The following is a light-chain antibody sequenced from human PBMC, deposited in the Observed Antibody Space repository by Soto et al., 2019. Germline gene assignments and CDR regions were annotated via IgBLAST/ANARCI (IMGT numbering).Light chain of an antibody. V-gene: IGLV1-44*01. CDR3: AAWDDSLNGPV. CDR2: SNN. J-gene: IGLJ2*01. Sequence: QSVLTQPPSASGTPGQRVTISCSGSNSNIGSNTVNWYQQLPGTAPKLLIHSNNRRPSGVPDRFSGSKSGTSASLAISGLQSEDEADYYCAAWDDSLNGPVFGGGTKLTVL. CDR1: NSNIGSNT.